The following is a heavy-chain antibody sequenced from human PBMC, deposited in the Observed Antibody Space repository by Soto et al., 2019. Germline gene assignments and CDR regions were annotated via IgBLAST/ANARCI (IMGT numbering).Heavy chain of an antibody. CDR3: ARRGSYFDY. D-gene: IGHD3-10*01. CDR1: GDSISSSNW. V-gene: IGHV4-4*03. CDR2: IYHSGST. Sequence: QVQLQESGPGLVKPPGTLSLTCAVSGDSISSSNWWGWVRQPPGKGLEWIGEIYHSGSTNYNPSLKNRVTISLDKSKNEFSRKLSSVTAADMAVYYCARRGSYFDYWGQGTPVTVSS. J-gene: IGHJ4*02.